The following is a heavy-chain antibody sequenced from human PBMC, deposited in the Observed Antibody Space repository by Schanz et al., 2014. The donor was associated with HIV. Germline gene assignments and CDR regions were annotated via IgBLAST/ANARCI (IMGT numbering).Heavy chain of an antibody. J-gene: IGHJ4*02. CDR1: AYSFSGYY. D-gene: IGHD3-10*01. CDR2: INSDNGT. V-gene: IGHV1-2*02. Sequence: QVQLVQSGAEVKKPGASVTVSCKASAYSFSGYYIHWVRQAPGQGLEWMGWINSDNGTNYAQEFQGRVTMTRATSIGTAYMELRSLRADDTAVYFCASSRLLWFGELFDNWGQGTLVTVSS. CDR3: ASSRLLWFGELFDN.